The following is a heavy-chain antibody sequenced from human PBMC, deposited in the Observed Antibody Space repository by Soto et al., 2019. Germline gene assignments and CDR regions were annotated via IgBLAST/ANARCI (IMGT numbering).Heavy chain of an antibody. V-gene: IGHV1-69*08. CDR2: IIPILGIA. CDR3: ARDRLDDILTGYYAIDY. D-gene: IGHD3-9*01. Sequence: QVQLVQSGAEVKKPGSSVKVSCKASGGTFSSYTISWVRQAPGQGLEWMGRIIPILGIANYAQKFQGRVTITADKSTSTAYMELSSLRSEDTAVDYCARDRLDDILTGYYAIDYWGQGTLVNVSS. J-gene: IGHJ4*02. CDR1: GGTFSSYT.